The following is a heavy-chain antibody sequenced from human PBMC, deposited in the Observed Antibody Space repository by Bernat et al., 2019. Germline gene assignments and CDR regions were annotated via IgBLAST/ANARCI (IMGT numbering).Heavy chain of an antibody. CDR2: MNPNSGNT. CDR1: GYTFTSYD. Sequence: QVQLVQSGAEVKKPGASVKVSCKASGYTFTSYDINWVRQATGQGLEWMGWMNPNSGNTGYAQKFQGRVTMTRDTSTSTVYMELSSLRSEDTAVYYCARVVGYYDSSGYYTDTYGMDVWGQGTTVTVSS. CDR3: ARVVGYYDSSGYYTDTYGMDV. V-gene: IGHV1-8*01. J-gene: IGHJ6*02. D-gene: IGHD3-22*01.